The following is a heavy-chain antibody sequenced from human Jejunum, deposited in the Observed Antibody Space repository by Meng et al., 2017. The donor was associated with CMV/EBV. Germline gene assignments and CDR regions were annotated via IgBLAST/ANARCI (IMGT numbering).Heavy chain of an antibody. CDR1: FPVNTYA. Sequence: FPVNTYAMPGVRQAPGKGLEWVAVISYAATNINYAASVKGRFTISRDNSKNTVYLQMNSLSAADTAVYYCARTQGNSDSPRAYFDSWGHGTLVTVSS. J-gene: IGHJ4*01. CDR3: ARTQGNSDSPRAYFDS. V-gene: IGHV3-30-3*01. D-gene: IGHD3-3*01. CDR2: ISYAATNI.